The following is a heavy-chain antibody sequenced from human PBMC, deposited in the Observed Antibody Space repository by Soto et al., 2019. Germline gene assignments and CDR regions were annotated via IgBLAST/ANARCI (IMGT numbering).Heavy chain of an antibody. CDR2: ISGIGGST. CDR3: ARGSSGYISSWYYFDY. Sequence: GSLRLSCAASGFTFTDYALSWVRQAPGKALEWVATISGIGGSTYLADSVKGRLSISRDNSKNTVSLLMNSLRAEDTAVYFCARGSSGYISSWYYFDYWGRGTLVTVSS. J-gene: IGHJ4*02. CDR1: GFTFTDYA. V-gene: IGHV3-23*01. D-gene: IGHD6-13*01.